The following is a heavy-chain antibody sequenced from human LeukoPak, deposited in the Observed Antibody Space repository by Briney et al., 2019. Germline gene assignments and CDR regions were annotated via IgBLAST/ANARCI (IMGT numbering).Heavy chain of an antibody. CDR3: ARDRWLARPRGDGHAFDI. CDR2: ISAYNGNT. J-gene: IGHJ3*02. D-gene: IGHD6-19*01. V-gene: IGHV1-18*01. CDR1: GYTFTSYG. Sequence: GASVKVSCKASGYTFTSYGISWVRQAPGQGLEWMGWISAYNGNTNYAQKLQGRVTMTTDTSTSTAYMELRSLRSDDTAVYYCARDRWLARPRGDGHAFDIWGQGTMVTVSS.